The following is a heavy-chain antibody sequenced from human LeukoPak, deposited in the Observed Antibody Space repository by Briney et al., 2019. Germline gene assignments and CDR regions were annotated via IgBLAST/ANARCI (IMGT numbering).Heavy chain of an antibody. V-gene: IGHV1-24*01. Sequence: VASVKVSCKVSGYTLTELSMHWVRQAPGKGLEWMGGFDPEDGETIYAQKFQGRVTMTEDTSTDTAYMELSSLRSEDTAVYYCASQTYYYDSSGSHYYMDVWGKGTTVTVSS. CDR1: GYTLTELS. CDR3: ASQTYYYDSSGSHYYMDV. CDR2: FDPEDGET. J-gene: IGHJ6*03. D-gene: IGHD3-22*01.